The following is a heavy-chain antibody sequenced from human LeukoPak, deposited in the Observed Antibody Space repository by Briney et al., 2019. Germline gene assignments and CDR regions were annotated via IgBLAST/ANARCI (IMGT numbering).Heavy chain of an antibody. Sequence: SETLSLTCTVSGGSISSYYWSWIRQPPGKGLEWIGYIYYSGSTNYNPSLKSRITISVDTSKNQFSLKLSSVTAADTAVYYCARERSSGYSYYYYMDVWGKGTTVTVSS. CDR2: IYYSGST. J-gene: IGHJ6*03. D-gene: IGHD3-22*01. V-gene: IGHV4-59*01. CDR1: GGSISSYY. CDR3: ARERSSGYSYYYYMDV.